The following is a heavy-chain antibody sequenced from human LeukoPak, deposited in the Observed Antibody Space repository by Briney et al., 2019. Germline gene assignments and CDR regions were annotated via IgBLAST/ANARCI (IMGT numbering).Heavy chain of an antibody. Sequence: GGSLRLSCTASGFTFSSSWMHWVRQVPGKGLLWVSRMNSDGSVRTYADSVKGRFIISRDNAKNTLYLQMNSLRAEDTAVYYCARPFYTSSRFALWGQGTMVTVSS. CDR3: ARPFYTSSRFAL. D-gene: IGHD6-13*01. J-gene: IGHJ3*01. V-gene: IGHV3-74*01. CDR2: MNSDGSVR. CDR1: GFTFSSSW.